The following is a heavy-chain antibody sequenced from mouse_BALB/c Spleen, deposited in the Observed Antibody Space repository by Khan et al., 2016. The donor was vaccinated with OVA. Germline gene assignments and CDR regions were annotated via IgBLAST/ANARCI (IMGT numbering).Heavy chain of an antibody. J-gene: IGHJ3*01. V-gene: IGHV5-9-3*01. CDR1: GFTFSTYA. CDR3: ARHNYGPFAY. Sequence: EVELVESGGDLVKPGGSLKLSCTASGFTFSTYAMSWVRQTPEKRLEWVATINTDGDYVYYPDSVKGRFTISRDNAKNTLYLQMSSLTSEDTAMYYCARHNYGPFAYWGQGTLVTVSA. D-gene: IGHD1-1*01. CDR2: INTDGDYV.